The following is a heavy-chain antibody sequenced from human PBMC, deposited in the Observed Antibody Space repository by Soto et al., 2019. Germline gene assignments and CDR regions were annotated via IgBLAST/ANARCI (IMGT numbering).Heavy chain of an antibody. Sequence: PSETLSLTCTVSGGSIISYYWSWIRQPAGKGLEWIGRIYTSGSINYNPSLKSRVTMSVDTSKNQFSLKLSSVTAADTAVYYCASQNAYIAVAGTDSFDYWGQGTLVTVSS. CDR2: IYTSGSI. V-gene: IGHV4-4*07. CDR1: GGSIISYY. J-gene: IGHJ4*02. D-gene: IGHD6-19*01. CDR3: ASQNAYIAVAGTDSFDY.